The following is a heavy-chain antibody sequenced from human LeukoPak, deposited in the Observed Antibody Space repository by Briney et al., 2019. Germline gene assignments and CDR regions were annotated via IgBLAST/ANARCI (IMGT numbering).Heavy chain of an antibody. CDR2: IYYSGGT. D-gene: IGHD1-26*01. Sequence: SETLSLTCTVSGGSISSTSYYWGWIRQPPGKGLEWIGSIYYSGGTYYNPSLKSRVTISVDTSKNQFSLKLSSVTAADTAVYYCARYSGSYYGENYFDYWGQGTLVTVSS. J-gene: IGHJ4*02. V-gene: IGHV4-39*07. CDR1: GGSISSTSYY. CDR3: ARYSGSYYGENYFDY.